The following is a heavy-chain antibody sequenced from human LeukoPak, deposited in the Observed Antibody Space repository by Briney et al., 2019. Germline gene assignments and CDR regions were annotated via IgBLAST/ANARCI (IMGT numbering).Heavy chain of an antibody. J-gene: IGHJ6*03. CDR2: ITSSGTYI. D-gene: IGHD3-22*01. V-gene: IGHV3-21*01. CDR1: GFTFTSYS. Sequence: GGTLRLSCAASGFTFTSYSMNWVRQAPGRALEWVSSITSSGTYIFYADSVKGRFTISRDNAKNSLYLQMNSLRAEDTAVYYCAKLGPYYDREEGKPNYYYYYMDVWGKGTTVTVSS. CDR3: AKLGPYYDREEGKPNYYYYYMDV.